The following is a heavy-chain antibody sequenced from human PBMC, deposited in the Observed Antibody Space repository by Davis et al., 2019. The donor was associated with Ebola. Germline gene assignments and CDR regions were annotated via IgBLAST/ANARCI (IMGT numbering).Heavy chain of an antibody. J-gene: IGHJ2*01. CDR2: IYYRESTNYNYSGST. CDR3: ARDRADTAMSWYFDL. CDR1: GGSVSSGSYY. V-gene: IGHV4-61*01. D-gene: IGHD5-18*01. Sequence: MPSETLSLTCTVSGGSVSSGSYYWSWIRQPPGKGLEWIGYIYYRESTNYNYSGSTNYNPSLKSRVTISIDTSKNQFSLKLSSVTAADTAVYYCARDRADTAMSWYFDLWGRGTLVTVSS.